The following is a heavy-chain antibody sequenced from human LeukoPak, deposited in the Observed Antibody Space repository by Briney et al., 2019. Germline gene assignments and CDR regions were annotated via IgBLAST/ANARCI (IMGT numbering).Heavy chain of an antibody. J-gene: IGHJ4*02. V-gene: IGHV3-30*02. CDR1: GFTFSSYG. D-gene: IGHD2-2*01. CDR3: AKDLKRYCSSTSCYPFDY. Sequence: GGSLRLSCAASGFTFSSYGMHLVRQAPGKGLEWVAFIRYDGSNKYYADSVKGRFTISRDNSKNTLYLQMNSLRAEDTAVYYCAKDLKRYCSSTSCYPFDYWGQGTLVTVSS. CDR2: IRYDGSNK.